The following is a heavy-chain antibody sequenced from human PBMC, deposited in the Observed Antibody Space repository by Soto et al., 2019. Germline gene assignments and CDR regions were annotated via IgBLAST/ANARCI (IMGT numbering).Heavy chain of an antibody. CDR1: GLTFSTYV. J-gene: IGHJ4*02. Sequence: VRLLESGGGLVQPGGSLRLSCAASGLTFSTYVMSWVRQAPGKGLEWVSRISGVGTTTQYADSVKGRFTISRDNSKSTLYLQMNSLRAEDTATYYCARGGSSAGAFDTWGQGTLVTVSS. CDR2: ISGVGTTT. D-gene: IGHD3-16*01. CDR3: ARGGSSAGAFDT. V-gene: IGHV3-23*01.